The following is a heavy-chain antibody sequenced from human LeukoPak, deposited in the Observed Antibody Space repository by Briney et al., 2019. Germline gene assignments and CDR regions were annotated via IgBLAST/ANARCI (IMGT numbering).Heavy chain of an antibody. Sequence: SETLSLTCTVSGYSISSGYYWAWIRQPPGKGLEWIGSVYHSGSTYYSPSLRSRVTISMDTSKNQFFLNVRSVTAADTAVYYCARINFWRGFDYWGQGTLVTVSS. V-gene: IGHV4-38-2*02. J-gene: IGHJ4*02. D-gene: IGHD3-3*01. CDR3: ARINFWRGFDY. CDR2: VYHSGST. CDR1: GYSISSGYY.